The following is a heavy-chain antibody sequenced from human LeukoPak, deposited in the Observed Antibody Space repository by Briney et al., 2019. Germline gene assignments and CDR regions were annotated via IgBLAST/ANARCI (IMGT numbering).Heavy chain of an antibody. CDR3: ARGASDGELYSGSYPDWFDP. J-gene: IGHJ5*02. Sequence: SETLSLTCTVSCGSISSYYWSWIRQPPGGGLEWGGYIYYSGSTNYNPSLKSRVIISVDTSKNQFSLKLSSVTAADTAVYYCARGASDGELYSGSYPDWFDPWGQGTPVIVSS. CDR1: CGSISSYY. V-gene: IGHV4-59*01. D-gene: IGHD1-26*01. CDR2: IYYSGST.